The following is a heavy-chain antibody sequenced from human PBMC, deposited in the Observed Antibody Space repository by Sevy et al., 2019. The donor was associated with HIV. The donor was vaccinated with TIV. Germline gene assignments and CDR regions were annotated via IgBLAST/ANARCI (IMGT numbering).Heavy chain of an antibody. V-gene: IGHV1-24*01. CDR1: GYTLTGFS. J-gene: IGHJ4*02. Sequence: ASVKVSCKVTGYTLTGFSMHWVRQTPGKGLEWMGTFDPEDGETIYAQKLQGRDIMTKDTSADTAHMDLSSLTSEDTAVYYCATTKDYYDSSGYPFDYWGQGTLVTVSS. D-gene: IGHD3-22*01. CDR3: ATTKDYYDSSGYPFDY. CDR2: FDPEDGET.